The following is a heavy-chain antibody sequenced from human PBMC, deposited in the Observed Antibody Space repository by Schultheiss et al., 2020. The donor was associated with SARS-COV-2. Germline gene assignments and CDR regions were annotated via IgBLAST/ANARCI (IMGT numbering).Heavy chain of an antibody. V-gene: IGHV3-11*04. J-gene: IGHJ6*03. Sequence: GESLKISCAASGFTVSSNYMSWVRQAPGKGLEWVSYISSSGTVTYYADSVKGRFTISRDNAKNSLYLQMNSLRAEDTAVYYCARVYLEGDIDYYYYYMDVWGKGTTVTVSS. CDR2: ISSSGTVT. CDR3: ARVYLEGDIDYYYYYMDV. CDR1: GFTVSSNY. D-gene: IGHD2-21*02.